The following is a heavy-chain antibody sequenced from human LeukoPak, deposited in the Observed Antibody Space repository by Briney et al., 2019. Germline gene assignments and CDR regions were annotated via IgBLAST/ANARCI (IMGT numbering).Heavy chain of an antibody. V-gene: IGHV4-59*01. J-gene: IGHJ3*02. D-gene: IGHD3-3*01. CDR1: GGSISSYY. CDR3: ARTPYYDFWSGSHAFDI. CDR2: IYYSGST. Sequence: PSETLSLTCTVSGGSISSYYWSWIRQPPGKGLEWIGYIYYSGSTNCNPSLKSRVTISVDTSKNQFSLKLSSVTAADTAVYYCARTPYYDFWSGSHAFDIWGQGTMVTVSS.